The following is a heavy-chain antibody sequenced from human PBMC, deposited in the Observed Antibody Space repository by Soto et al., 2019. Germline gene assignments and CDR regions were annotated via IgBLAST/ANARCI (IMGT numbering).Heavy chain of an antibody. J-gene: IGHJ4*02. CDR2: IKRKTYGGKT. V-gene: IGHV3-15*01. CDR3: TGRFLEWLLTFDY. D-gene: IGHD3-3*01. Sequence: PGGSLRLSCAASGFTFSNAWMSWVRQAPWKGLEWVGRIKRKTYGGKTDYAAPVKGRFTISRDDSKNTLYLQMNSLKTEDTAVYYCTGRFLEWLLTFDYWGQRTLVTVSS. CDR1: GFTFSNAW.